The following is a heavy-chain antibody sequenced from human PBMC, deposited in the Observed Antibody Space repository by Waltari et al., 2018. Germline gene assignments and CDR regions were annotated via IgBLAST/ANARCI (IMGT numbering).Heavy chain of an antibody. V-gene: IGHV4-59*11. Sequence: QVQLQESGPGLVKPSETLSLTCTVSGGSISSHYWSWIRQPPGKGLEWIGYIYYSGSTNYNPSLKSRVTISVDTSKNQFSLKLSSVTAADTAVYYCARWKAYCGGDCYSGWFDPWGQGTLVTVSS. J-gene: IGHJ5*02. D-gene: IGHD2-21*01. CDR2: IYYSGST. CDR3: ARWKAYCGGDCYSGWFDP. CDR1: GGSISSHY.